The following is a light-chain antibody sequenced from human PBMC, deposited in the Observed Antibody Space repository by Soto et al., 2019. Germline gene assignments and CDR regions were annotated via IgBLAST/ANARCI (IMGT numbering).Light chain of an antibody. CDR2: GAS. V-gene: IGKV1-5*01. Sequence: DIQMTQSPSTLSASVGDRVTITCRASESISTWLAWYQQKPGKSPKLLIYGASNLERGVPSRFSGSGSGTEFTLTISSLQPDDFAAYYCQQYNSFSYSFGPGTNLEIK. J-gene: IGKJ2*03. CDR3: QQYNSFSYS. CDR1: ESISTW.